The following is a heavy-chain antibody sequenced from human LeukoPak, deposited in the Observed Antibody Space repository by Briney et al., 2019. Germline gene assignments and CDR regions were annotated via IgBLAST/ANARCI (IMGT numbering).Heavy chain of an antibody. Sequence: PSETLSLTCAVSGGSISSNSYYWGWIRQPPGKGLEWIGSIYYSGSTYYNPSLKSRVTISVDTSKNQFSLKLSSVTAADTAVYYCARWLYYYDSSDYYYVRAFDIWGQGTMVTVSS. V-gene: IGHV4-39*07. D-gene: IGHD3-22*01. CDR1: GGSISSNSYY. J-gene: IGHJ3*02. CDR3: ARWLYYYDSSDYYYVRAFDI. CDR2: IYYSGST.